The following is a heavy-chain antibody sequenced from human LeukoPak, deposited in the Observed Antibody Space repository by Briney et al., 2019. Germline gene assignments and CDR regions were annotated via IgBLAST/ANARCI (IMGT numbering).Heavy chain of an antibody. V-gene: IGHV4-4*07. D-gene: IGHD6-13*01. CDR2: IYTSGST. CDR1: GGSISSYY. Sequence: PSETLSLTCTVPGGSISSYYRSWIRQPAGKGLEWIGRIYTSGSTNYNPSLKSRVTMSVDTSKNQFSLKLSSVTAADTAVYYCARDRGSSWFPFDYWGQGTLVTVSS. CDR3: ARDRGSSWFPFDY. J-gene: IGHJ4*02.